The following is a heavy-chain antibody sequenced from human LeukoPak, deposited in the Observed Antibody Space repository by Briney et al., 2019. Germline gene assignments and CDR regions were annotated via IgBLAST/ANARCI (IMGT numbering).Heavy chain of an antibody. CDR1: GYIFAHYH. V-gene: IGHV1-2*02. D-gene: IGHD2-15*01. CDR2: LNPNTGDT. Sequence: ASVKVSCKASGYIFAHYHTHWVRQAPGQGLEWMGSLNPNTGDTLLPQKFQGRVTMTRDTSITVGYMELSSLTFDDTGVYYCAGDPDSGPDLWGQGTLVTVAS. CDR3: AGDPDSGPDL. J-gene: IGHJ4*02.